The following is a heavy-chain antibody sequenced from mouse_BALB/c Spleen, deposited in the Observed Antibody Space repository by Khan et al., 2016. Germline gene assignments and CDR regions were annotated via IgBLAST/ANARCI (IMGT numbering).Heavy chain of an antibody. J-gene: IGHJ4*01. D-gene: IGHD2-14*01. Sequence: EVELVESGGGLVQPGGSLKLSCAASGFTFSTYAMSWVRQTPDKRLELVATINSNGGSTYYPDNVKGRFTISSDNAENSLYLPMRSLQSYDTAISSCARVRQAVDYWDQVTSVTFSS. CDR1: GFTFSTYA. CDR3: ARVRQAVDY. V-gene: IGHV5-6-3*01. CDR2: INSNGGST.